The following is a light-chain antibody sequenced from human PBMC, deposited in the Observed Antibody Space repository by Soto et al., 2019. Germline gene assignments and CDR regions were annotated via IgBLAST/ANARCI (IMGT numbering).Light chain of an antibody. CDR2: GAS. J-gene: IGKJ5*01. Sequence: VLTQSPATLSLSPGESATLSCRDSQSVSSSYLAWYQQKPGQAPRLLIYGASSRATGIQDRFSGSGSGTEFTLTISRLEPEDFAVYYCKHDGSSITFGQGTRLDIK. CDR3: KHDGSSIT. CDR1: QSVSSSY. V-gene: IGKV3-20*01.